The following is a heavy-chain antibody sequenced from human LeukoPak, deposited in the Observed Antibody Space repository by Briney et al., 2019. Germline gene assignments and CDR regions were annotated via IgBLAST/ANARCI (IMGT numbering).Heavy chain of an antibody. Sequence: GGPLSFSWAASGFTFSSYAMSGVRKAPGKGLEWVSAISGSGGSTYYADSVKGRFTISRDNSKNTLYLQMNSLRAEDTAVYYCAKQVTMIVVVPADYWGQGTLVTVSS. D-gene: IGHD3-22*01. V-gene: IGHV3-23*01. J-gene: IGHJ4*02. CDR3: AKQVTMIVVVPADY. CDR2: ISGSGGST. CDR1: GFTFSSYA.